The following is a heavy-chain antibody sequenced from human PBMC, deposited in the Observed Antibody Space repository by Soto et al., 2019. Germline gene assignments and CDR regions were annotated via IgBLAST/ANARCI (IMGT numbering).Heavy chain of an antibody. D-gene: IGHD3-22*01. CDR2: IYHSGST. J-gene: IGHJ3*02. V-gene: IGHV4-30-2*01. Sequence: PSETLSLTCAVSGGSISSGGYSWSWIRQPPGKGLEWIGYIYHSGSTYYNPSLKSRVTISVDRSKNQFSLKLSSVTAADTAVYYCARGTYYYDSSGYYYYDAFDIWGQGTMVT. CDR1: GGSISSGGYS. CDR3: ARGTYYYDSSGYYYYDAFDI.